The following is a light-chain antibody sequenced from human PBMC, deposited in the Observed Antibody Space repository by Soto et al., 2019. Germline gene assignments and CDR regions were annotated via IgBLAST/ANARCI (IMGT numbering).Light chain of an antibody. J-gene: IGLJ3*02. Sequence: QSALTQPASLSGSPGQSITISCTGTSSDVGGYNHVSWYQQYPGKAPKLLIYEVSNRPSGVSHRFSGSRSGNTAYLTISGLQAEDEADYYCSSYTSSTTPVFGGGTKLTVL. CDR2: EVS. V-gene: IGLV2-14*01. CDR3: SSYTSSTTPV. CDR1: SSDVGGYNH.